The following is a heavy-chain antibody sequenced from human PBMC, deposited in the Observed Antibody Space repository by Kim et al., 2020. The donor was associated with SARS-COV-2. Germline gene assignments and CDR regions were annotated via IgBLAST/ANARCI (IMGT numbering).Heavy chain of an antibody. Sequence: ASVKVSCKASGYTFTSYGISWVRQAPGQGLEWMGWISAYNGNTNYAQKLQGRVTMTTDTSTSTAYMELRSLRSDDTAVYYCASGDYSGSPWWTVTAFDIWGQGTMVTVSS. D-gene: IGHD1-26*01. CDR2: ISAYNGNT. CDR3: ASGDYSGSPWWTVTAFDI. J-gene: IGHJ3*02. V-gene: IGHV1-18*01. CDR1: GYTFTSYG.